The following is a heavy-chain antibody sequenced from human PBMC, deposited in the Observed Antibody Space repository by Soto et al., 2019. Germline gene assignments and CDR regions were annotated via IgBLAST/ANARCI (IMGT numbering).Heavy chain of an antibody. D-gene: IGHD2-15*01. V-gene: IGHV3-11*01. J-gene: IGHJ4*02. CDR3: ARAPDCGEGSCYRHFDH. CDR1: AFKFSDYY. Sequence: GGSLRLSCAASAFKFSDYYMSWVRQAPGKGLEWVSYISGSGDVIYYADSVKGRFTISRDNDKKSVHLQMDTLRAEDTALYYCARAPDCGEGSCYRHFDHWGQGTRVTGSS. CDR2: ISGSGDVI.